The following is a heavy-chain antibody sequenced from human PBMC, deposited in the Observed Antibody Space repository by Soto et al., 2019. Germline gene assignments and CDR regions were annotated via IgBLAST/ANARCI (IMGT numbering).Heavy chain of an antibody. Sequence: SETLSLTCTVSGGSISSSSYYWGWIRQPPGKGLEWIGSIYYSGSTYYNPSLKSRVTISVDTSKNQFSLKLSSVTAADTAVYYCARRRYYGSGSYYNWFDSWGQGTLVTVSS. D-gene: IGHD3-10*01. V-gene: IGHV4-39*01. CDR2: IYYSGST. J-gene: IGHJ5*01. CDR3: ARRRYYGSGSYYNWFDS. CDR1: GGSISSSSYY.